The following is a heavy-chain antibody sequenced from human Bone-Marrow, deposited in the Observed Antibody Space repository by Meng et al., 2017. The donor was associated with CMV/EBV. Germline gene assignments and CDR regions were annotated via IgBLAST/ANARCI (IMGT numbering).Heavy chain of an antibody. CDR3: ARDITGDHY. J-gene: IGHJ4*02. V-gene: IGHV4-39*07. Sequence: SEPLSLTCTVSGDSISSSIYYWGWIRQPPGKGLEWIASIHYSGTTYYNPSLKSRVTISVDTSKNQFSLKVTSMTAADTAVYYCARDITGDHYWGQGTLVTVSS. D-gene: IGHD7-27*01. CDR1: GDSISSSIYY. CDR2: IHYSGTT.